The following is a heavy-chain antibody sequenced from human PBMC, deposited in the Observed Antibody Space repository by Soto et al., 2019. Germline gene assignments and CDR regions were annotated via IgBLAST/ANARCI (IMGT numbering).Heavy chain of an antibody. CDR1: GFRFSNYW. CDR3: AGESRVDTFDI. V-gene: IGHV3-7*01. J-gene: IGHJ3*02. Sequence: EVQLVESGGGLVQPGGSMRLSCAASGFRFSNYWMNWVRQAPGKGLERVANIKQDGREKYYVDSVKGRFTISRDNAKNSLYLQMNSLRAEDTAVYYCAGESRVDTFDIWGQGTMVTVSS. CDR2: IKQDGREK.